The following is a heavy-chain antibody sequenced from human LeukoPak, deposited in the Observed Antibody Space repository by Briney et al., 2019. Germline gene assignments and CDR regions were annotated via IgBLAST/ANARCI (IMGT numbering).Heavy chain of an antibody. CDR3: ARTYDFWSGYYPPHY. V-gene: IGHV1-2*02. CDR1: GYTFTGYY. J-gene: IGHJ4*02. CDR2: INPNSGGT. Sequence: GASVKVSCKASGYTFTGYYMHWVRQAPGQGLEWMGWINPNSGGTNYAQKFQGRVTMTRDTSISTAYMELSRLRSDDTAVYYCARTYDFWSGYYPPHYWGQGTLVTVSS. D-gene: IGHD3-3*01.